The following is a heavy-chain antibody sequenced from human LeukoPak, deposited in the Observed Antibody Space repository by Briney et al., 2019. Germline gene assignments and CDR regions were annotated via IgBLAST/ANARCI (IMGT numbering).Heavy chain of an antibody. Sequence: PGGSLRLSCAASGFTFSSYGMHWVRQAPGKGLEWVAFIRYDGINKYYADSVKGRFTISGDNSKNTLYLQMNSLRAEDTAVYYCARALFEDFWSGYYTSDWFDPWGQGTLVTVSS. CDR1: GFTFSSYG. CDR2: IRYDGINK. J-gene: IGHJ5*02. V-gene: IGHV3-30*02. D-gene: IGHD3-3*01. CDR3: ARALFEDFWSGYYTSDWFDP.